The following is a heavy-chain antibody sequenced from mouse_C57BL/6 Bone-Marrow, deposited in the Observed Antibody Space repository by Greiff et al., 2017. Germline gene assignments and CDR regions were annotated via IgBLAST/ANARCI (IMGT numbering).Heavy chain of an antibody. CDR1: GYSITSGYY. Sequence: ESGPGLVKPSQSLSLTCSVTGYSITSGYYWNWIRQFPGNKLEWMGYISYDGSNNYNPSLKNRISITRDTSKNQFFLKLNSVTTEDTATYYCARRESLTGFFAYWGQGTLVTVSA. J-gene: IGHJ3*01. D-gene: IGHD4-1*01. CDR2: ISYDGSN. V-gene: IGHV3-6*01. CDR3: ARRESLTGFFAY.